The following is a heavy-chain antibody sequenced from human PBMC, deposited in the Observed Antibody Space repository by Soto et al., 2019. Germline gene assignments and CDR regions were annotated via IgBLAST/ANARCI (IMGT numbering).Heavy chain of an antibody. CDR2: IIPIFGTA. V-gene: IGHV1-69*13. D-gene: IGHD6-19*01. CDR3: ARDHIVRQWLPKVAVGFYGMDV. Sequence: ASVKVSCKASGGTFSSYAISWVRQAPGQGLEWMGGIIPIFGTANYAQKFQGRVTITADESTSTAYMELSSLRSEDTAVYYCARDHIVRQWLPKVAVGFYGMDVWGQGTTVTVSS. J-gene: IGHJ6*02. CDR1: GGTFSSYA.